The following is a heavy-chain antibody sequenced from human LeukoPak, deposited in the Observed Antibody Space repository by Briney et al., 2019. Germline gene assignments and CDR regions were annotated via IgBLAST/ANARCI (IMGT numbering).Heavy chain of an antibody. D-gene: IGHD3-9*01. CDR2: IYYSGST. CDR1: GGSISSHY. J-gene: IGHJ4*02. CDR3: ARASNDYDILTGYYTPSPFDY. V-gene: IGHV4-59*11. Sequence: SETLSLTCTVSGGSISSHYWSWIRQPPGKGLEWIGYIYYSGSTNYNPSLKSRVTISVDTSKNQFSLKLSSVTAADTAVYYCARASNDYDILTGYYTPSPFDYWGQGTLVTVSS.